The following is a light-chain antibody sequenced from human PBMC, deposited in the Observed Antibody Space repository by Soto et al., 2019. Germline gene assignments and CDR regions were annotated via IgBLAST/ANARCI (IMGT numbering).Light chain of an antibody. Sequence: ETVMTQSPATLSVSPGGRATLSCRASQSISDTLAWYQQKPGQAPRLLIHGASTRATGFPARFSGNGSGTDFTLTISSLQSEDFAIYYCQQYNNWPWTFGQGTKVDI. CDR3: QQYNNWPWT. CDR1: QSISDT. CDR2: GAS. V-gene: IGKV3-15*01. J-gene: IGKJ1*01.